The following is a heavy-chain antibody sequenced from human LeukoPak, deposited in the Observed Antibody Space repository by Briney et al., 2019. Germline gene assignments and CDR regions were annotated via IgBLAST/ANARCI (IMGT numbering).Heavy chain of an antibody. CDR2: IRYDGSNK. D-gene: IGHD3-3*01. J-gene: IGHJ4*02. CDR3: AKDQGYDFWSGYYG. CDR1: GFSFSGYW. V-gene: IGHV3-30*02. Sequence: GGSLRLSCAASGFSFSGYWMRWVRQAPGKGLEWVAFIRYDGSNKYYADSVKGRFTISRDNSKNTLYLQMNSLRAEDTAVYYCAKDQGYDFWSGYYGWGQGTLVTVSS.